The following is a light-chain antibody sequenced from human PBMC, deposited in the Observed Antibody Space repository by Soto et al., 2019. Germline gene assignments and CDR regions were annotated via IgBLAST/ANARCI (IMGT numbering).Light chain of an antibody. CDR2: DTS. Sequence: EIIMTQSPATLSVSPGEGVTLSCRASQGIGDTLAWYQHKPGQTPRLLIYDTSARATGVPARFSGSSSGTEFTLPINSLQSEEFAVYDGQRYNNWSCTFGRETKVE. CDR1: QGIGDT. CDR3: QRYNNWSCT. V-gene: IGKV3-15*01. J-gene: IGKJ4*01.